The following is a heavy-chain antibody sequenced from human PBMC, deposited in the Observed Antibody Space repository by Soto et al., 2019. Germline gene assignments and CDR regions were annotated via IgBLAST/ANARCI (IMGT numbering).Heavy chain of an antibody. J-gene: IGHJ4*02. Sequence: EVQLLESGGGLVQPGGSLRLSCAASGFTFSSYAMSWVRQAPGKGLEWVSGMSGSGGTAYYRDSGKGRFTISRDNSKQTLYLQMIRLRAEDTALYYCAKGLIFGVENIYDYWGQGTLVTVSS. CDR2: MSGSGGTA. D-gene: IGHD3-3*01. CDR3: AKGLIFGVENIYDY. CDR1: GFTFSSYA. V-gene: IGHV3-23*01.